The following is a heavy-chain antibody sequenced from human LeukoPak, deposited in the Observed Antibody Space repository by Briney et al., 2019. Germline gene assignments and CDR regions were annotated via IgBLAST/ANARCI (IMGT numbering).Heavy chain of an antibody. Sequence: PSETLSLTCTVSGGSISSSSYYWGWIRQPPGKGLEWIGSIYYSGSTYYNPSLKSRVTISVDTSKNQFSLKLSSVTAADTAVYYCARASSEITMIVVVDWFDPWGQGTLVTVSS. D-gene: IGHD3-22*01. CDR2: IYYSGST. CDR1: GGSISSSSYY. CDR3: ARASSEITMIVVVDWFDP. J-gene: IGHJ5*02. V-gene: IGHV4-39*01.